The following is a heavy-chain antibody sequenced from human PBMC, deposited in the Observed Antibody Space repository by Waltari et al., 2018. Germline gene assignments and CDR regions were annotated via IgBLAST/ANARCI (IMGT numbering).Heavy chain of an antibody. V-gene: IGHV3-48*03. J-gene: IGHJ4*02. D-gene: IGHD4-17*01. CDR1: GFALSDYE. Sequence: EVQLVESGGGLVQPGGSVRLSCAAFGFALSDYEMNWVRQAPGKGLECVSYIGSTGDVIYYADSLKGRFTISRDNAKNSLFLHLSSLTGEDTAVYYCVRRLRWSRAYWGQGTPVTVSS. CDR2: IGSTGDVI. CDR3: VRRLRWSRAY.